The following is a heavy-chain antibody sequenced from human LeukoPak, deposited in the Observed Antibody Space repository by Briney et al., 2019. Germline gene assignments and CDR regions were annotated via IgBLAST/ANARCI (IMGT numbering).Heavy chain of an antibody. V-gene: IGHV1-69*13. D-gene: IGHD5-18*01. J-gene: IGHJ4*02. Sequence: SVKVSCKASGGTFSSYAISWVRQAPGQGLEWMGGIIPIFGTANYAQKFQGRVTITADESTSTAYMELSSLRSEDTAVYHCARGTDTAMVTPIAHDYWGQGTLVTVSS. CDR3: ARGTDTAMVTPIAHDY. CDR2: IIPIFGTA. CDR1: GGTFSSYA.